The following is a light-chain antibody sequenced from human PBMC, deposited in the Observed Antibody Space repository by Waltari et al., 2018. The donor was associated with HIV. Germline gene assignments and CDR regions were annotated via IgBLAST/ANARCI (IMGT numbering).Light chain of an antibody. Sequence: QAVVTQEPSLTVSPGGTVTFTCGSSTGAVTSGHYPYWFQQKPGQAPRTLIYDTPNSHSWTPARFSGSLLGGKAALTLSGAQPEDEADYYCLLSYSGARLVVFGGGTKLTVL. CDR3: LLSYSGARLVV. J-gene: IGLJ2*01. CDR1: TGAVTSGHY. V-gene: IGLV7-46*01. CDR2: DTP.